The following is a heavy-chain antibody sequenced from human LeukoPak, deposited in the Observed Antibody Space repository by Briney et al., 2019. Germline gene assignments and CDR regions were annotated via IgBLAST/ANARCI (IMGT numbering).Heavy chain of an antibody. J-gene: IGHJ3*02. CDR2: IIPIFGTA. CDR1: GGTFSSYA. Sequence: GSSVKVSCKASGGTFSSYAISWVRQAPGQGLEWMGGIIPIFGTANYAQKFQGRVTITADESTSTAYMELSSLRSEDTAVYYCARGGRTMIVVAPLDAFDIWGQGTMVTVSS. D-gene: IGHD3-22*01. CDR3: ARGGRTMIVVAPLDAFDI. V-gene: IGHV1-69*01.